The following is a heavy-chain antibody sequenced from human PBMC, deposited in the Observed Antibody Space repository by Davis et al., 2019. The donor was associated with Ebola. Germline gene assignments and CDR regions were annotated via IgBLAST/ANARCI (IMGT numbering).Heavy chain of an antibody. D-gene: IGHD6-13*01. J-gene: IGHJ5*02. CDR1: GFTFNSYS. CDR3: ARLGGSSWVDH. Sequence: PGGSLRLSCAASGFTFNSYSMNWVRQAPGKGLEWVSSISSSSTYIYYADSVKGRFTISRDNAKNSLYLQMNSLRAEDTAVYYCARLGGSSWVDHWGQGTLVTVSS. V-gene: IGHV3-21*01. CDR2: ISSSSTYI.